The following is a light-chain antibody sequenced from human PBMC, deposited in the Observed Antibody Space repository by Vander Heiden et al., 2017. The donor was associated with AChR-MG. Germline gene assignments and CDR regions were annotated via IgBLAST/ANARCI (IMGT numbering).Light chain of an antibody. V-gene: IGLV2-11*01. J-gene: IGLJ3*02. CDR2: DVS. CDR3: SSYARSYTFDKGV. Sequence: HSALTQPRSVSGSPGQCVTISCTGSSSDVGGYNYVSSYPQHPGKAPKLMNYDVSKRPSGVPVRFAGSKAGNTAYLTISGLQAEDEANYYSSSYARSYTFDKGVFGGGTKLTVL. CDR1: SSDVGGYNY.